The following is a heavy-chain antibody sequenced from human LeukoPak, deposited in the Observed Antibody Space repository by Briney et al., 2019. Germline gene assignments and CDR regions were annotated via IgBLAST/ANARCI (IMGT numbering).Heavy chain of an antibody. CDR2: IIPIFGTA. V-gene: IGHV1-69*06. J-gene: IGHJ4*02. D-gene: IGHD2-21*02. CDR1: GGTFSSYA. CDR3: ARGIAYCGGDCYSLGY. Sequence: SVTVSCKASGGTFSSYAISWVRQAPGQGLEWMGGIIPIFGTANYAQKFQGRVTITADKSTSTAYMELSSLRSEDTAVYYCARGIAYCGGDCYSLGYWGQGTLVTVSS.